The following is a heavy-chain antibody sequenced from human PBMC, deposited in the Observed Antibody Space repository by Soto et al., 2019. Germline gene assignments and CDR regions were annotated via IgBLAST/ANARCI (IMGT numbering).Heavy chain of an antibody. Sequence: SETLSLTXAVSGGSISSSNWWSWVRQPPGKGLEWIGEIYHSGSTNYNPSLKSRVTISVDKSKNQFSLKLSSVTAADTAVYYCARVPRLSGSYYYYYGMDVWGQGTTVTVSS. CDR2: IYHSGST. CDR1: GGSISSSNW. J-gene: IGHJ6*02. D-gene: IGHD3-10*01. V-gene: IGHV4-4*02. CDR3: ARVPRLSGSYYYYYGMDV.